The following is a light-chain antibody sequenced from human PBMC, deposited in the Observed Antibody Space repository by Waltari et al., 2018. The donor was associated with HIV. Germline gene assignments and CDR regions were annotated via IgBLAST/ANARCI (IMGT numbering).Light chain of an antibody. CDR2: EAS. CDR1: QSISSR. V-gene: IGKV1-39*01. CDR3: QQSYTIPRV. Sequence: DIQMTQSPSSLSASVGDRVSITCRTSQSISSRLNWYQQKPGKAPTLPIYEASSLHSGVPSRFSGGGSGTAFILTISSLQPEDFATYYCQQSYTIPRVFGQGTKVEI. J-gene: IGKJ1*01.